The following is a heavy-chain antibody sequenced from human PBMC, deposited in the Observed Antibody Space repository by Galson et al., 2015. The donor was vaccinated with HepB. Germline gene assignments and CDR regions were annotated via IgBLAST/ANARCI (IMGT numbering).Heavy chain of an antibody. CDR3: AKPSYSGSYHGY. CDR2: ISWDGGST. D-gene: IGHD1-26*01. J-gene: IGHJ4*02. V-gene: IGHV3-43*01. Sequence: SLRLSCAASGFTFDDYTMHWVRQAPGKGLEWVSLISWDGGSTYYADSVKGRFTISRDNSKNSLYLQMNSLRTEDTALYYCAKPSYSGSYHGYWGQGTLVTVSS. CDR1: GFTFDDYT.